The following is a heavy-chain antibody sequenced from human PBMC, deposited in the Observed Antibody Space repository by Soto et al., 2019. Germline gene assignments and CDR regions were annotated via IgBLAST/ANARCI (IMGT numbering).Heavy chain of an antibody. CDR2: IYHSGST. V-gene: IGHV4-4*02. J-gene: IGHJ5*02. CDR3: ARVYYYDSSGYYRNDFFDP. Sequence: SETLSLTCAVSGGSISSSNWWSWVRQPPGKGLEWIGEIYHSGSTNYNPSLKSRVTISVDKSKNQFSLKLSSVTAADTAVYYCARVYYYDSSGYYRNDFFDPWGQGTLVTVSS. CDR1: GGSISSSNW. D-gene: IGHD3-22*01.